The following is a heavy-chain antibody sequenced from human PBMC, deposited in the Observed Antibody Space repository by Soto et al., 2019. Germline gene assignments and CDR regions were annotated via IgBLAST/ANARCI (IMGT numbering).Heavy chain of an antibody. J-gene: IGHJ4*02. D-gene: IGHD2-21*01. Sequence: GGSLRLSCAASGFTFSSYAMSWVRQAPGKGLEWVSAISGSGGSTYYADSVKGRFTISRDNSKNTLYLQMNSRRAEDTAVYYCAKSWLLLEFSYYFDYWGQGTLVTVSS. CDR3: AKSWLLLEFSYYFDY. V-gene: IGHV3-23*01. CDR1: GFTFSSYA. CDR2: ISGSGGST.